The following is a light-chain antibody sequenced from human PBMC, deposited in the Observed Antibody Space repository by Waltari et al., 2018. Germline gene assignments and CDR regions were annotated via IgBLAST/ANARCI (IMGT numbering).Light chain of an antibody. J-gene: IGLJ3*02. Sequence: SSELTQDPDLSVAFGQTVRITCQGASLRTSSASWYLQKPGQAPLLLIYGNNNRPSGIPDRFSGSSSGNTASLTITGSQAEDEADYYCSSRDNSGNRPFGGGTKLTVL. V-gene: IGLV3-19*01. CDR1: SLRTSS. CDR3: SSRDNSGNRP. CDR2: GNN.